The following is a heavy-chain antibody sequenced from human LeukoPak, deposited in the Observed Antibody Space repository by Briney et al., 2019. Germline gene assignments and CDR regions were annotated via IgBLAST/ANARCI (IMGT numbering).Heavy chain of an antibody. CDR2: MNPNSGNT. CDR1: GYTFTSYD. J-gene: IGHJ4*02. CDR3: AIPMVRVTYHFDY. D-gene: IGHD3-10*01. Sequence: ASVKVSCKASGYTFTSYDINWVRQVTGQGLEWMGWMNPNSGNTGYAQKFQGRVTMTRNTSISTAYMKLSSLRSEDTAVYYCAIPMVRVTYHFDYWGQGTLVTVSS. V-gene: IGHV1-8*01.